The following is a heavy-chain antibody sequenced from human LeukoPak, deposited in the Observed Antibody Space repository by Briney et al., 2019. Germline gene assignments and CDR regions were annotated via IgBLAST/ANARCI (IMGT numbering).Heavy chain of an antibody. CDR1: GGSFSGYY. Sequence: SETLSLTCAVYGGSFSGYYWIWIRQPPGKGLVWMGEINHSGSTYYNPSLKSRVTISVDTSKNQFSLKLSSVTAADTAVYYCARLGSGNYYDSRDQLDYWGQGTLVTVSS. V-gene: IGHV4-34*01. CDR2: INHSGST. J-gene: IGHJ4*02. CDR3: ARLGSGNYYDSRDQLDY. D-gene: IGHD1-26*01.